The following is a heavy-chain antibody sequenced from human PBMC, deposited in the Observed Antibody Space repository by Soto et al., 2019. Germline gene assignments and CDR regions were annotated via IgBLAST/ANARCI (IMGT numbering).Heavy chain of an antibody. CDR2: SRNKANGYTT. Sequence: PGGSLRLSCAASGFTFNDHYMDWVRQAPGKGLEWVGRSRNKANGYTTEYTASVKGRFSISRDDSKKSLYLQMNSLKMEDTAVYYCARTVVGAAWSQLDYWGQGTRVTVSS. CDR3: ARTVVGAAWSQLDY. J-gene: IGHJ4*02. V-gene: IGHV3-72*01. CDR1: GFTFNDHY. D-gene: IGHD1-26*01.